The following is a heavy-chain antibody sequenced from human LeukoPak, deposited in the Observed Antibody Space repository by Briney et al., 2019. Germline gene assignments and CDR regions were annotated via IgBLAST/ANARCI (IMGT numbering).Heavy chain of an antibody. CDR3: AGDRGRGNATPSFAY. CDR1: GGSVSSGTYY. Sequence: PSETLSLTCTVSGGSVSSGTYYWSWIRQPPGTGLEWIEYIYYSGSTNYNPSLKSRVTISIDTSKNQFSLKLSSVTAADTAVYYWAGDRGRGNATPSFAYGARGTRSTAPS. J-gene: IGHJ4*02. CDR2: IYYSGST. V-gene: IGHV4-61*01. D-gene: IGHD1-1*01.